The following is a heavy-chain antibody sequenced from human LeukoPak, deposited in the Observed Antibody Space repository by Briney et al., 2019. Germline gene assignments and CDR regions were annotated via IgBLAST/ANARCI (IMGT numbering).Heavy chain of an antibody. CDR3: AKDEFGGTFDY. Sequence: PGGSLRLSCAASGFSFSSYAMSWVPQAPGKGLEWVSGISGSGDNTDHADSVKGRFTISRDNSKNTLHLQMNSLRAEDTAVYYCAKDEFGGTFDYGGQGTLVTVPS. D-gene: IGHD3-10*01. CDR1: GFSFSSYA. J-gene: IGHJ4*02. V-gene: IGHV3-23*01. CDR2: ISGSGDNT.